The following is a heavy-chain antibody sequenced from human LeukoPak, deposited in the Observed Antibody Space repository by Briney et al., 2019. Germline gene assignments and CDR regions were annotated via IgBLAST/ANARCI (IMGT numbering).Heavy chain of an antibody. CDR3: ARDLGFTMVRGRINWFDP. Sequence: GASVKVSCKASGYTFTGYYMHWVRQAPGQGLEWMGGIIPIFGTANYAQKFQGRVTITADESTSTAYMELSSLRSEDTAVYYCARDLGFTMVRGRINWFDPWGQGTLVTVSS. D-gene: IGHD3-10*01. V-gene: IGHV1-69*13. J-gene: IGHJ5*02. CDR1: GYTFTGYY. CDR2: IIPIFGTA.